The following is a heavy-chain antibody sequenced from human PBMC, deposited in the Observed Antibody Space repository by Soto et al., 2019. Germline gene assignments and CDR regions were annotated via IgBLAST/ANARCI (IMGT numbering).Heavy chain of an antibody. V-gene: IGHV4-59*01. CDR1: GGSISSYY. CDR2: IYYSGST. Sequence: SETLSLTCTVSGGSISSYYWSWIRQPPGKGLEWIGYIYYSGSTNYNPSLKSRVTISVDTSKNQFSLKLSSVTAADTAVYYCARDNKELGSRYYYYGLDVWGQGTTVTVSS. CDR3: ARDNKELGSRYYYYGLDV. D-gene: IGHD7-27*01. J-gene: IGHJ6*02.